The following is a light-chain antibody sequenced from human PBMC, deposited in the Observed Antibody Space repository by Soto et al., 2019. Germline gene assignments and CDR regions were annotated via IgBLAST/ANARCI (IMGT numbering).Light chain of an antibody. CDR3: QQYGDSPYT. Sequence: EIVLTQSPGTLSLSPGERATLSCRASESVYSNNLAWYQRKPGQAPRLLIDDASSRATGIPDRFSGSGSGKDFARNISRLEPADFAVYYCQQYGDSPYTFGQGSKLEIK. J-gene: IGKJ2*01. CDR2: DAS. V-gene: IGKV3-20*01. CDR1: ESVYSNN.